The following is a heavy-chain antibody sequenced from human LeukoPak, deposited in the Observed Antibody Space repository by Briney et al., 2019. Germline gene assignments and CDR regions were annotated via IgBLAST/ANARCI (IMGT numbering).Heavy chain of an antibody. CDR1: GYTFISYG. V-gene: IGHV1-18*01. D-gene: IGHD1-1*01. CDR2: ISAYNGNT. CDR3: ALVTPGNWFDP. J-gene: IGHJ5*02. Sequence: ASVKVSCKASGYTFISYGISWVRQAPGQGLEWMGWISAYNGNTNYAQKLQGRVTMTTDTSTSTAYMELRSLRSDDTAVYYCALVTPGNWFDPWGQGTLVTVSS.